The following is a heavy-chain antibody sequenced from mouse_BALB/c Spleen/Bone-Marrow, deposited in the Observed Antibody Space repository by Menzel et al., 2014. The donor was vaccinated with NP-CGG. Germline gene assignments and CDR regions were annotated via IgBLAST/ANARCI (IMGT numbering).Heavy chain of an antibody. V-gene: IGHV1-14*01. CDR1: GYTFTSYL. CDR2: ITPYNDDT. CDR3: ARWGGTPYFDY. D-gene: IGHD4-1*01. Sequence: EVKLMESGPELVKPGASVKMSCKASGYTFTSYLIHWVKQKPGQGLERIGYITPYNDDTKYNEKFKGKATLTSDKSSSTAYMELSSLTSEDSAVYYCARWGGTPYFDYWGQGTTLTVSS. J-gene: IGHJ2*01.